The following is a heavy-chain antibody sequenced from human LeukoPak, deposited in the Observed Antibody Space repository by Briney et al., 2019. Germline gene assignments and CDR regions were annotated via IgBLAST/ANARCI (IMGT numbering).Heavy chain of an antibody. J-gene: IGHJ6*02. V-gene: IGHV1-18*01. CDR1: GYTFTSYG. CDR3: ASWGLSPDSSGWKQTESYYYYGMDV. CDR2: ISAYNGNT. Sequence: ASVKVSCKASGYTFTSYGISWVRQAPGQGLEWMGWISAYNGNTNYAQKLQGRVTMTTDTSTSTAYMELRSLRSDDTAVYYCASWGLSPDSSGWKQTESYYYYGMDVWDQGTTVTVSS. D-gene: IGHD6-19*01.